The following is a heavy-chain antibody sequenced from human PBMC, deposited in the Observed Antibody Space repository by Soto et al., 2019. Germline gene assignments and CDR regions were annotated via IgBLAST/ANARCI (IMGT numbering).Heavy chain of an antibody. D-gene: IGHD5-12*01. CDR3: ARVTVATLDY. Sequence: SETLSLTCTVSGGSISSHYWSWLRQPPGKGLEWIGYINYSGSTNYNPSLKSRVTISVDTSKNQFSLRLSSVTAADTAVYYCARVTVATLDYWGHGTLVTVSS. CDR1: GGSISSHY. CDR2: INYSGST. J-gene: IGHJ4*01. V-gene: IGHV4-59*11.